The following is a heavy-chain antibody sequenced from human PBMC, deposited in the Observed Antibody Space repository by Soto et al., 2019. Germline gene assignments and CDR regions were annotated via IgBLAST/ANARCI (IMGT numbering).Heavy chain of an antibody. CDR3: ARGQGGEYYYDSSGYERGPTFDY. J-gene: IGHJ4*02. D-gene: IGHD3-22*01. CDR2: IYYSGST. CDR1: GGSISSGDYY. V-gene: IGHV4-30-4*01. Sequence: PSETLSLTCTVSGGSISSGDYYWSWIRQPPGKGLEWIGYIYYSGSTYYNPSLKSRVTISVDTSKNQFSLKLSSVTAADTAVYYCARGQGGEYYYDSSGYERGPTFDYWGQGTLVTVSS.